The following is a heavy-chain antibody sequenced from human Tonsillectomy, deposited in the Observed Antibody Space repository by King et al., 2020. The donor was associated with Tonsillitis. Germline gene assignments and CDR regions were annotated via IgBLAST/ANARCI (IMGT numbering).Heavy chain of an antibody. D-gene: IGHD2-15*01. CDR1: GFTFSSYS. V-gene: IGHV3-21*01. J-gene: IGHJ6*02. CDR3: ARDHSLGVPGGFDV. Sequence: VQLVESGGGLVKPGGSPRLSCAASGFTFSSYSMNWVRQVPGKGLEWVSTLSSNSYYIYYADSVKGRFTIYRDNAKNSVDLQMNSLRAEDTAVYYCARDHSLGVPGGFDVWGQGTTVTVSS. CDR2: LSSNSYYI.